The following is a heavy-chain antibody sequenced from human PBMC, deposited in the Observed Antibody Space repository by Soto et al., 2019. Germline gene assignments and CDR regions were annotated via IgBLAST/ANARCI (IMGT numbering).Heavy chain of an antibody. J-gene: IGHJ6*02. V-gene: IGHV3-33*01. Sequence: QVQLVESGGGVVQPGRSLRLSCAASGFTFSSYGMHWVRQAPGKGLEWVAVIWYDGSNKYYADSVKGRFTISRDNSKNPLDLQMNSLRAEGTAVYYCARAMPGHDFWSGYWYYYYYGMDVWGQGTTVTVSS. D-gene: IGHD3-3*01. CDR2: IWYDGSNK. CDR1: GFTFSSYG. CDR3: ARAMPGHDFWSGYWYYYYYGMDV.